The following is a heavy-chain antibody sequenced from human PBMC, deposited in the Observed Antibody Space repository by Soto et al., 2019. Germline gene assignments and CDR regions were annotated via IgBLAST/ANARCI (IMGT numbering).Heavy chain of an antibody. V-gene: IGHV4-34*01. D-gene: IGHD6-13*01. Sequence: QVQLQQWGAGLLKPSETLSLTCAVYGGSFSGYYWCWIRQPPGKGLEWIGEINHSGSTNYHPSLKSRVIISVETSKNQFSLKLSSVTAVDTAVYYCAGGGIAAAGRYWGQGTLVTVSS. J-gene: IGHJ4*02. CDR3: AGGGIAAAGRY. CDR2: INHSGST. CDR1: GGSFSGYY.